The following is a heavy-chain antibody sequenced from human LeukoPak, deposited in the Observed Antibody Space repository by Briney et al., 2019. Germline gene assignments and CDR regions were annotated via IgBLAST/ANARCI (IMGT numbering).Heavy chain of an antibody. Sequence: ASVKVSCKASGYTFTGYYMHWVRQAPGQGLEWMGWINPNSGGTNYAQKFQGRVTMTTDTSTSTAYMELRSLRSDDTAVYYCARDLGSSGWHWFDPWGQGTLVTVSS. CDR3: ARDLGSSGWHWFDP. CDR1: GYTFTGYY. J-gene: IGHJ5*02. V-gene: IGHV1-2*02. D-gene: IGHD6-19*01. CDR2: INPNSGGT.